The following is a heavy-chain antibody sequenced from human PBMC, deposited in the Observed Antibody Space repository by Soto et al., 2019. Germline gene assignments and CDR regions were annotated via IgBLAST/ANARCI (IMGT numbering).Heavy chain of an antibody. D-gene: IGHD1-1*01. J-gene: IGHJ4*02. CDR3: TRVRQLGLDY. CDR2: ISSGSSTI. Sequence: EVQLVDSGGGLVQPRGSLRLSCAASGFTFSSYSMIWVRQAPGKGLEWVSYISSGSSTIYYADSVKGRFTVSRDNAKNSLYLQMNSLRDEDTAVYYCTRVRQLGLDYWGQGTLVTVSS. V-gene: IGHV3-48*02. CDR1: GFTFSSYS.